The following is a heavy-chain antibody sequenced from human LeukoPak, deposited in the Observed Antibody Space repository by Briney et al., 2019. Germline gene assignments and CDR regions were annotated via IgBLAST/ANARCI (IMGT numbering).Heavy chain of an antibody. J-gene: IGHJ4*02. D-gene: IGHD1-7*01. Sequence: PGGSLRLSCAASGFTFSSYWKSWVRQAPGKGLEWVSSISGTGSSTYYTDSVKGRFTISRDNAKNSLYLQMNSLRAEDTALYYCAANVGVELDLSFDYWGQGTLVTVSS. CDR2: ISGTGSST. CDR3: AANVGVELDLSFDY. V-gene: IGHV3-48*01. CDR1: GFTFSSYW.